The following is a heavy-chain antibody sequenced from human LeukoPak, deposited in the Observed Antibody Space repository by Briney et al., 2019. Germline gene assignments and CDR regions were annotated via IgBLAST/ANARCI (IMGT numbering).Heavy chain of an antibody. V-gene: IGHV4-59*08. Sequence: SETLSLTCTVSGGSISSYYWSWIRQPPGKGLEWIGHISYTGSTNYNPSLKSRVTISIDTSKNQFSLKLSSVTAADTAVYYCARRGYSYETYYLDYWGQGALVTVSS. J-gene: IGHJ4*02. D-gene: IGHD5-18*01. CDR1: GGSISSYY. CDR2: ISYTGST. CDR3: ARRGYSYETYYLDY.